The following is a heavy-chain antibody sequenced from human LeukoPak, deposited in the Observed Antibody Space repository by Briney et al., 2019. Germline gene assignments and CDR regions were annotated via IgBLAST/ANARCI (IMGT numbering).Heavy chain of an antibody. J-gene: IGHJ4*02. CDR1: GYSFTSYW. CDR3: VRSTTWIFDY. V-gene: IGHV5-51*01. D-gene: IGHD1-1*01. Sequence: GESLKISCKGSGYSFTSYWIGWVRQVPGKGLEWMGIIYPGDSDTKYSPSFQGQVTISADKSISTAYLQWSSLKASDTAMYYCVRSTTWIFDYWGQGTLVTVSS. CDR2: IYPGDSDT.